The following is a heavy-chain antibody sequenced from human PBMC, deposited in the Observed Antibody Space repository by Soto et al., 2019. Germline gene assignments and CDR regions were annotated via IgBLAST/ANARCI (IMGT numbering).Heavy chain of an antibody. CDR2: IYYSGST. J-gene: IGHJ6*02. D-gene: IGHD2-15*01. Sequence: SETLSLTCTVSGGSISSGGYYWSWIRQPPGKGLEWIGYIYYSGSTNYNPSLKSRVTISVDTSKNQFSLKLSSVTAADTAVYYCARLATYCSGGSCYVPPQYYYYGIDVWGQGTTVTV. CDR1: GGSISSGGYY. V-gene: IGHV4-61*08. CDR3: ARLATYCSGGSCYVPPQYYYYGIDV.